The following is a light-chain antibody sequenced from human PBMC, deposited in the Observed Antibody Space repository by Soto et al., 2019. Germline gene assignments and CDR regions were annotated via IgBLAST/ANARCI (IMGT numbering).Light chain of an antibody. CDR3: QQYGSSSPWT. J-gene: IGKJ1*01. CDR2: KAS. CDR1: QSISSW. V-gene: IGKV1-5*03. Sequence: DIQMTQSPSTLSASVGDRVTITCRASQSISSWLAWYQQKPGKAPKLLIYKASSLETGVPSRFSGSGSGTEFTLTIISLQPDDFASYYCQQYGSSSPWTFGQGTKVEVK.